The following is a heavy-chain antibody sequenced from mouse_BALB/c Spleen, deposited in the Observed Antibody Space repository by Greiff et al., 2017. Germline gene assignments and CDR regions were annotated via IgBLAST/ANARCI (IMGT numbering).Heavy chain of an antibody. D-gene: IGHD2-3*01. CDR1: GFSLTSYG. V-gene: IGHV2-9*02. J-gene: IGHJ3*01. Sequence: VKLMESGPGLVAPSQSLSITCTVSGFSLTSYGVHWVRQPPGKGLEWLGVIWAGGSTNYNSALMSRLSISKDNSKSQVFLKMNSLQTDDTAMYYCARLEMDEGFAYWGQGTLVTVSA. CDR3: ARLEMDEGFAY. CDR2: IWAGGST.